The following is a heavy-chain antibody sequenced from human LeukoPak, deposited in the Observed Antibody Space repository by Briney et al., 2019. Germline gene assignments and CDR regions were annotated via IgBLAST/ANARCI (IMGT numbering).Heavy chain of an antibody. Sequence: SVKVSCKASGGTFSSYAISWVRQAPGQGLEWMGGIIPIFGTANYAQKFQGRVTITTDESTSTAYMELSSLRSEDTAVYYCAITDGYSGYELFDYWGQGTLVTVSS. CDR3: AITDGYSGYELFDY. J-gene: IGHJ4*02. D-gene: IGHD5-12*01. CDR2: IIPIFGTA. V-gene: IGHV1-69*05. CDR1: GGTFSSYA.